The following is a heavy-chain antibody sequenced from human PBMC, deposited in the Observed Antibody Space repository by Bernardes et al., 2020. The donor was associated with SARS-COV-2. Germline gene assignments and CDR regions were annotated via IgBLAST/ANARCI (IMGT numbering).Heavy chain of an antibody. CDR3: ARGPHCTSTSCYTVGLLDY. CDR2: ISGSGNSI. D-gene: IGHD2-2*01. V-gene: IGHV3-23*01. CDR1: EITFSTYA. Sequence: GSLRLSCVASEITFSTYAMSWVRQAPGKGLEWVSGISGSGNSIYYADSVKDRFTISRDNSKSTLFLQMNSLRAEDTALYYCARGPHCTSTSCYTVGLLDYWGQGTLVTVSS. J-gene: IGHJ4*02.